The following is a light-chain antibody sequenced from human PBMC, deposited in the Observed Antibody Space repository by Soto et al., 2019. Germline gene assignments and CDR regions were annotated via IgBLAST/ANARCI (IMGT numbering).Light chain of an antibody. CDR2: DAS. J-gene: IGKJ4*01. CDR3: RQYDTHPPLS. V-gene: IGKV1-33*01. CDR1: QNIINY. Sequence: DIQVTQSPSSLSASVGDRVTITCQASQNIINYLNWYQQKPGKAPKLLIYDASNLETGVPSRFSGSGSGTDFTFSISSLQPEDVATDYCRQYDTHPPLSFGGGTKVEIK.